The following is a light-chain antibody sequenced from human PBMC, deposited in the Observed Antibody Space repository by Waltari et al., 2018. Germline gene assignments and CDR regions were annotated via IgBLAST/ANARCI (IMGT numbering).Light chain of an antibody. CDR1: QSVNRW. Sequence: DIQMTQSPSTLSASVGDRVTITCRASQSVNRWLAWYQQQPGKAPKLLISKASALQNGVAPRFSGSGSGTEFTLTISNLQPDDSSTYYCQQYEAFPVTFGHGTKVEIK. V-gene: IGKV1-5*03. CDR2: KAS. J-gene: IGKJ1*01. CDR3: QQYEAFPVT.